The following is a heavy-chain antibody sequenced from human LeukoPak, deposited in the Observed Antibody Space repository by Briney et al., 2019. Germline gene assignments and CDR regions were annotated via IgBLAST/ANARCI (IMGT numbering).Heavy chain of an antibody. D-gene: IGHD1-26*01. V-gene: IGHV3-21*01. Sequence: GGSLRLSCAASGFTFSSFAMHWVRQAPGKGLEWVSSISSSSSYINHADSVKGRFTISRDNAKNSLYLQMNSLRAEDTAVYYCARDLLVGARDAFDIWGQGTMVTVSS. J-gene: IGHJ3*02. CDR2: ISSSSSYI. CDR1: GFTFSSFA. CDR3: ARDLLVGARDAFDI.